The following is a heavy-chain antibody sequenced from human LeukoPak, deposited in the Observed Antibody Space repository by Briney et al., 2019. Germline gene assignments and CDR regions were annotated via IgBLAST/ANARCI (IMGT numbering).Heavy chain of an antibody. CDR3: ARGANYDILTGKGYFDY. V-gene: IGHV4-30-2*01. J-gene: IGHJ4*02. D-gene: IGHD3-9*01. CDR2: IYHSGST. Sequence: SQTLSLTCAVSGGSISSGGYSWSWIRQPPGKGLEWIGYIYHSGSTYYNPSLKSRVTISVDRSKNQFSLKLSSVTAADTAVYYCARGANYDILTGKGYFDYWGQGTLVTVSS. CDR1: GGSISSGGYS.